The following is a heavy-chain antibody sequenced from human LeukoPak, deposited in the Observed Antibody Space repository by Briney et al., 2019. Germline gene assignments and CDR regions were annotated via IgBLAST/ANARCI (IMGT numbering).Heavy chain of an antibody. Sequence: AGSLSLSCSASGFTCSSYALSWVRQAPGKGLEWVSAISGSGASTYYADSVKGRFTISRDNSKNTLYLQMNSLRAEDTAVYYCAKGIGYCSSTSCYRTECFQHWGQGTLVTVSS. CDR2: ISGSGAST. CDR1: GFTCSSYA. D-gene: IGHD2-2*01. CDR3: AKGIGYCSSTSCYRTECFQH. J-gene: IGHJ1*01. V-gene: IGHV3-23*01.